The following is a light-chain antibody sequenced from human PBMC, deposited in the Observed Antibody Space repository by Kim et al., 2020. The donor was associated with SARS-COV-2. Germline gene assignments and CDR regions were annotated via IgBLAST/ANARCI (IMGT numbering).Light chain of an antibody. J-gene: IGLJ1*01. V-gene: IGLV1-44*01. Sequence: QSVLTQPPSVSGTPGQRVTISCSGSLSSIGSNAVNWYQQLPGAAPNLLIFSNNQRPSGVPDRFSGSKSGTSASLAISGLQSEDEADYYCAAWDDSLNGPVFGTGTKVTVL. CDR3: AAWDDSLNGPV. CDR1: LSSIGSNA. CDR2: SNN.